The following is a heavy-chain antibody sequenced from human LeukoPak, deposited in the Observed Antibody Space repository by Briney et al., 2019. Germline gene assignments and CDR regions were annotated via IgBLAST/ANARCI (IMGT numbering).Heavy chain of an antibody. V-gene: IGHV5-51*01. D-gene: IGHD6-19*01. CDR2: IYTGDSDT. J-gene: IGHJ4*02. CDR1: GYSFTNYW. Sequence: GESLKISCKGSGYSFTNYWIGWVRQMPGGSLEWMGMIYTGDSDTRYSPSFQGQVTFSADKSISTASLQWSSLKASDTAMYYCAKGGDSSAFLFYWGQGTMVTVSS. CDR3: AKGGDSSAFLFY.